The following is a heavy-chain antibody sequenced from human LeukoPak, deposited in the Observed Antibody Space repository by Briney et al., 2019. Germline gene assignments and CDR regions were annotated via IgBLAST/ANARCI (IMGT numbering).Heavy chain of an antibody. J-gene: IGHJ4*02. V-gene: IGHV4-30-2*01. CDR2: IYDRGST. D-gene: IGHD3-3*01. CDR1: GGSISSGGYS. Sequence: IPSQTLSLTCGVSGGSISSGGYSWSWIRQPPGKGLEWIGYIYDRGSTYYNPSLKSRVTISVDRSKNQFSLKLSSVTAADTAVYYCARGGTYYDFWSGYYPYYFDYWGQGTLVTVSS. CDR3: ARGGTYYDFWSGYYPYYFDY.